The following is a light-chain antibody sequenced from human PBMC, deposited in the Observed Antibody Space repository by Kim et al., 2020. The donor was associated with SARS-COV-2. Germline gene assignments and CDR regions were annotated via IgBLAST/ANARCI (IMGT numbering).Light chain of an antibody. CDR3: LLFHSSVLM. CDR2: YTT. CDR1: TGAVTSGHY. Sequence: QAVVTQEPSLTVSPGGTVTLTCGSSTGAVTSGHYPHWFQQKPGQAPRALIYYTTNKRSWTPARFSGSLLGVKAALTLSGAQPEDEADYYCLLFHSSVLMFGGGTQLTVL. V-gene: IGLV7-46*01. J-gene: IGLJ3*02.